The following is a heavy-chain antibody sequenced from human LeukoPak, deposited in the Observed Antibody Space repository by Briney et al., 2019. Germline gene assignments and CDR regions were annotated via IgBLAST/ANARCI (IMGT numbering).Heavy chain of an antibody. Sequence: GGSLRLSCAASGFTFSSYSMNWVRQAPGKGLEWVSLISSSSSYIYYADSVKGRFTISRDNAKNSLYLQMNSLRAEDTAVYYCASTRLAGTKDYWGQGTLVTVSS. D-gene: IGHD1-1*01. CDR1: GFTFSSYS. CDR3: ASTRLAGTKDY. CDR2: ISSSSSYI. V-gene: IGHV3-21*01. J-gene: IGHJ4*02.